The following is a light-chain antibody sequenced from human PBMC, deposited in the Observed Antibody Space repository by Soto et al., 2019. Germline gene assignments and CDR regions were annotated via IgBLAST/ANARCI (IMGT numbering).Light chain of an antibody. CDR1: QSVSSN. V-gene: IGKV3-15*01. CDR2: GAS. Sequence: EIVMTQSPATLSVSPGERATLSCRASQSVSSNLACYQQKPGQAPRRLIYGASTRATGIPARFSGSGSGTEFTLTISSLQSEDFAVYYWQQYNNWPRTFGQGTKVEIK. CDR3: QQYNNWPRT. J-gene: IGKJ1*01.